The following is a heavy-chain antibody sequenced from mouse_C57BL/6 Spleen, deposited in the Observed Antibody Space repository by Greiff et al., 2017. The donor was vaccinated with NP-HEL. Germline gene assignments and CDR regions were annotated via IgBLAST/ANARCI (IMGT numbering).Heavy chain of an antibody. Sequence: VQLKESGGDLVKPGGSLKLSCAASGFTFSSYGMSWVRQTPDKRLEWVATISSGGSYTYYPDSVKGRFTISRDNAKNTLYLQMSSLKSEDTAMYYCARQGITTVGYAMDYWGQGTSVTVSS. V-gene: IGHV5-6*01. D-gene: IGHD1-1*01. CDR1: GFTFSSYG. CDR3: ARQGITTVGYAMDY. J-gene: IGHJ4*01. CDR2: ISSGGSYT.